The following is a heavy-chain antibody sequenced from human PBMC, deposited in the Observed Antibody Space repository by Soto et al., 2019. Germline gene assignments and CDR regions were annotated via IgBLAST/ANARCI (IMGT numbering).Heavy chain of an antibody. V-gene: IGHV3-30*18. CDR1: GFNFDNYG. CDR2: ITYDGSNK. J-gene: IGHJ4*02. D-gene: IGHD1-7*01. CDR3: AKDRVGGTFYTPLGF. Sequence: PGGSLRLSCQASGFNFDNYGMHWVRQAPGKGLEWVAVITYDGSNKYYADSVKGRFTISRDNSKNTRSLHLNTLKPEDTAVYHCAKDRVGGTFYTPLGFWGQGTLVTVSS.